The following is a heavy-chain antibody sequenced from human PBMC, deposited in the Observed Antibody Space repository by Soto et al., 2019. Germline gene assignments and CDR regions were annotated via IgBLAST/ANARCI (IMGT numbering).Heavy chain of an antibody. D-gene: IGHD2-15*01. CDR2: TDSDGSFT. V-gene: IGHV3-74*01. Sequence: GGSLRLSCAASGDIFVDYAIHWVRRTPGQGLVWVSHTDSDGSFTTYADSVKGRFTISRDNAKNSLYLQMNSLRTEDTALYYCAKDIGCSGGSCYPYYYYGMDVWGQGTTVTVSS. CDR1: GDIFVDYA. CDR3: AKDIGCSGGSCYPYYYYGMDV. J-gene: IGHJ6*02.